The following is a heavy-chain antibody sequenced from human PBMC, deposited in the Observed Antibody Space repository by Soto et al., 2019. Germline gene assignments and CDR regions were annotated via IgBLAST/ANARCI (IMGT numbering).Heavy chain of an antibody. J-gene: IGHJ6*02. CDR3: AKGGWLDV. CDR2: IYSCGGTT. CDR1: GFTFSNYA. D-gene: IGHD2-15*01. V-gene: IGHV3-23*01. Sequence: GGSLRLSCAASGFTFSNYAMTWVRQAPGKGLELVAFIYSCGGTTHYADSVNGRFTISRDNSKVTLYLQLTSLRVEDTAVYYCAKGGWLDVWGQGTTVTVSS.